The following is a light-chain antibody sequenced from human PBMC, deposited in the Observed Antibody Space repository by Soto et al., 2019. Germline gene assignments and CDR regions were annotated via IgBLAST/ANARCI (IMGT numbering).Light chain of an antibody. V-gene: IGLV1-51*01. CDR1: YSNIGSNF. J-gene: IGLJ2*01. CDR3: GQWDSSLSVVV. CDR2: DNS. Sequence: QSVLTQSSSVSAAAGQKVSISCSGSYSNIGSNFVSWYQHFPGSAPKLVIYDNSQRPSGITARFSGSKSGSSATLGITGLQPGDEDDYYCGQWDSSLSVVVFGGGTKLTVL.